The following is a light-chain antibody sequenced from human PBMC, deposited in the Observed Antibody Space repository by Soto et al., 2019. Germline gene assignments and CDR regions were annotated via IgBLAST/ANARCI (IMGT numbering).Light chain of an antibody. CDR3: QSYDSNNVV. V-gene: IGLV6-57*01. Sequence: NFMLTQPHSVSESPGKTVTISCTRSSGSIASKYVQWYQQRPGSSPTLVIYDDNQRPSGVPDRVSGSIDSSSNSASLTISGLKTEDEADYYCQSYDSNNVVFGGGTKLTVL. CDR2: DDN. J-gene: IGLJ2*01. CDR1: SGSIASKY.